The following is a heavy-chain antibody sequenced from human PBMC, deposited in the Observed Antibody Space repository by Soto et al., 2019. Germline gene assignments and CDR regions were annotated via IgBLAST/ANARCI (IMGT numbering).Heavy chain of an antibody. CDR2: IRSKAYGGTT. J-gene: IGHJ4*02. D-gene: IGHD3-3*01. CDR1: GFTFRDYA. V-gene: IGHV3-49*03. CDR3: TRDPYDFWSGSPIPADY. Sequence: GGSLRLSCIASGFTFRDYAMSWFRQAPGKGLEWVGFIRSKAYGGTTEYAASVKGRFTISRDDSKSIAYLQMNSLKTEDTAVYYCTRDPYDFWSGSPIPADYWGQGTLVTVSS.